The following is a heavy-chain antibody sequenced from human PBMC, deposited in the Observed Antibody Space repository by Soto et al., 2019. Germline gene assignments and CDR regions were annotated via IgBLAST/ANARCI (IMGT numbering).Heavy chain of an antibody. J-gene: IGHJ6*02. CDR1: GFSFRSYE. V-gene: IGHV3-48*03. D-gene: IGHD5-12*01. CDR3: ARVRYSGYEDGMDV. CDR2: INSGGSPI. Sequence: GGSLRLSCAASGFSFRSYEMNWVRQAPGKGLEWASFINSGGSPIYYADSVQGRFTISRDNAKNSLYLQMNSVRAEDTAVYYCARVRYSGYEDGMDVWGRGTTVTVSS.